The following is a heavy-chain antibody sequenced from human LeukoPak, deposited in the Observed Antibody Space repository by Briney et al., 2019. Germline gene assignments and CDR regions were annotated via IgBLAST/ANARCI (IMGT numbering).Heavy chain of an antibody. D-gene: IGHD1-20*01. Sequence: GESLKISCKGSGYSFTSYWIGWVRQMPGKGLEWMGIIYPGDSDTRYSPSFQGQVTISADKSISIAYLQWSSLKASDTAMYYCARQGNWNDRYNWFDPWGQGTLVTVSS. CDR1: GYSFTSYW. J-gene: IGHJ5*02. CDR3: ARQGNWNDRYNWFDP. V-gene: IGHV5-51*01. CDR2: IYPGDSDT.